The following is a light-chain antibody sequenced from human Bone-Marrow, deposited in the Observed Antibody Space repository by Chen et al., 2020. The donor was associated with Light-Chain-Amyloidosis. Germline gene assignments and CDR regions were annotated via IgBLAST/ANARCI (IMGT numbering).Light chain of an antibody. CDR2: KIF. V-gene: IGKV2-24*01. CDR1: ETLVHRDGNTY. J-gene: IGKJ1*01. CDR3: LQATRFPWT. Sequence: DIVMTQTTLSSPVTLGQPASISCRSSETLVHRDGNTYLSWLQQRPGQPPRLLFYKIFNRFSGVPDRFSASGSGTDFTLKITRVEAEDVGVYYCLQATRFPWTFGQGTKVEI.